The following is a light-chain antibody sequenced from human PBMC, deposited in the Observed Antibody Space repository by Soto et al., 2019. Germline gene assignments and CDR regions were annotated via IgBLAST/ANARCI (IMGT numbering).Light chain of an antibody. J-gene: IGLJ1*01. CDR2: EVR. CDR3: CSYAGSSTFYV. CDR1: SSDVGSYNL. Sequence: QSVLTQPASVSGSPGQSITISCTGTSSDVGSYNLVSWYQQHPGKAPKLMIYEVRKWPSGVSNRFSGSKSGNTASLTISGLQAEDEADYYCCSYAGSSTFYVFGTGTKLTVL. V-gene: IGLV2-23*02.